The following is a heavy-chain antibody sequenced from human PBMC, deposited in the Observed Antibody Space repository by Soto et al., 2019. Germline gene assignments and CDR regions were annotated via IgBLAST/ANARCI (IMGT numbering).Heavy chain of an antibody. CDR2: IWYDGSNK. V-gene: IGHV3-33*01. D-gene: IGHD3-3*01. Sequence: GGSLRLSCAASGFTFSSYGMHWVRQATGKGLEWVAVIWYDGSNKYYADSVKGRFTISRDNSKNTLYLQMNSLRAEDTAVYYCARAWFFGLPPRGPFDYWGQGTLVTVSS. CDR3: ARAWFFGLPPRGPFDY. J-gene: IGHJ4*02. CDR1: GFTFSSYG.